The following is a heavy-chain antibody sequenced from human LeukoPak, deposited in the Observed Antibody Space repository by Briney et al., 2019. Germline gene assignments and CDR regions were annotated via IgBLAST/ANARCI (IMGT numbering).Heavy chain of an antibody. J-gene: IGHJ5*02. V-gene: IGHV3-30*02. CDR2: IRYDGSNK. D-gene: IGHD6-13*01. CDR1: GFTFSSYG. CDR3: AKDYDSSSWYSWFDP. Sequence: GGSLRLSCAASGFTFSSYGMHWVRQAPGKGLEWVAFIRYDGSNKYYADSVKGRFTISRDNSKNTLYLQMNSLRAEDTAVYYCAKDYDSSSWYSWFDPWGQGTLVTVSS.